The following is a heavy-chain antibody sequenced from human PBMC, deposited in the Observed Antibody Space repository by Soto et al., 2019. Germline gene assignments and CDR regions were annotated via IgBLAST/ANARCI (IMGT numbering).Heavy chain of an antibody. V-gene: IGHV3-48*01. Sequence: EVQLVESGGGLVQPGGSLRLSCAASGFTFSSYNMNWVRQAPGKGLEWVSYITSSSGAIYYADYVKGRFTISRDNAKNSLFLQMNSLRAEDPAVYYCAGHTGYANWYFDLWGRCTLVTVSS. CDR2: ITSSSGAI. D-gene: IGHD3-9*01. CDR1: GFTFSSYN. J-gene: IGHJ2*01. CDR3: AGHTGYANWYFDL.